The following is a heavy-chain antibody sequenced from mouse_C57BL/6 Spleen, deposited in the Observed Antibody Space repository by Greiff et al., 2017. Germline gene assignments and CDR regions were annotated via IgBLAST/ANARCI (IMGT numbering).Heavy chain of an antibody. V-gene: IGHV1-18*01. CDR3: AKGITSAYYFDF. CDR1: GYTFTDYN. Sequence: VQLQQSGPELVKPGASVKIPCKASGYTFTDYNMDWVKQSHGKSLEWIGDIKPNNGGNNYNQKFKGKATLTVDKSSSTAYMELRSLTSEDTAVYYSAKGITSAYYFDFWGQGATLTVST. D-gene: IGHD1-1*01. CDR2: IKPNNGGN. J-gene: IGHJ2*01.